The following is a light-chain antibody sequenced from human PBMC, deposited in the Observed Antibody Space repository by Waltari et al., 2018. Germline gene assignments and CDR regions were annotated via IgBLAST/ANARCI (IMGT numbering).Light chain of an antibody. J-gene: IGLJ2*01. CDR3: NSRDSSGNHVV. Sequence: SSELTQDPAVSVALGQTVRITCQGDSLRSYYASWYQQKPGQAPVLVIYGKNNRPSGCPDRVSGSSSGNTASLTITGAQAEDEADDYCNSRDSSGNHVVFGGGTKLTVL. CDR1: SLRSYY. CDR2: GKN. V-gene: IGLV3-19*01.